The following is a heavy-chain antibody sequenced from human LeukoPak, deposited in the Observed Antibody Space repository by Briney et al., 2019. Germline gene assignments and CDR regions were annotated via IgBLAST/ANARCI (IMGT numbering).Heavy chain of an antibody. CDR2: IKQDGKEK. Sequence: PGGSLRLSRAATGFTYSSYWMSWVRQAPGKGLEWVANIKQDGKEKYFVDSVKGRFTISRDNAKNSLYLQMNSLRAEDTAVYYCARLSSGWLSDAFDIWGQGTMVTVSS. CDR1: GFTYSSYW. D-gene: IGHD6-19*01. CDR3: ARLSSGWLSDAFDI. V-gene: IGHV3-7*03. J-gene: IGHJ3*02.